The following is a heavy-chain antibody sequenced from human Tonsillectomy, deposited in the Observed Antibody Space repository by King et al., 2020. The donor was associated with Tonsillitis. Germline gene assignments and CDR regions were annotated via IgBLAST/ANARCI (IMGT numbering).Heavy chain of an antibody. J-gene: IGHJ5*01. D-gene: IGHD3-10*01. CDR3: HGWFENALEGWSDS. CDR2: IKAKIDGGTV. V-gene: IGHV3-15*01. CDR1: GLIFDEAW. Sequence: VQLVESGGGLVKPGGSLKLSCAASGLIFDEAWMSWVRQAPGKGLEWVGRIKAKIDGGTVDYAAPVKGRFTISRDDSKKTLFLQMNSLLTEDTGVYYCHGWFENALEGWSDSWGQGTLVTVSS.